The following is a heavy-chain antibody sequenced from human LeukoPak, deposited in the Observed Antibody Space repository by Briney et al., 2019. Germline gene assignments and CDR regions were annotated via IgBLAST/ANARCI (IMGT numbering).Heavy chain of an antibody. CDR1: GGSISSSSYY. D-gene: IGHD6-19*01. V-gene: IGHV4-39*01. Sequence: PETLSLTCTVSGGSISSSSYYWGWIRQPPGKGLEWIGSIYYSGSTYYNPSLKSRVTISVDTSKNQFSLKLSSVTAADTAVYYCASRGVMSSYYFDYWGQGTLVTVSS. CDR2: IYYSGST. J-gene: IGHJ4*02. CDR3: ASRGVMSSYYFDY.